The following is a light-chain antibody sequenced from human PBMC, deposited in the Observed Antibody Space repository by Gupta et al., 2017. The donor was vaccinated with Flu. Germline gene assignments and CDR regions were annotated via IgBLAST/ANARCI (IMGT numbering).Light chain of an antibody. CDR3: QVWDSSIDHGV. V-gene: IGLV3-21*02. Sequence: SHVLMQPPAVLVAPGQTARITWGGKNIAINGVHWYQQKPGQAPVLVVYDERDRPSGIPGRFSDSNSGDTATLTISRVEAGDEADYYCQVWDSSIDHGVFGGGTKLTVL. CDR1: NIAING. J-gene: IGLJ2*01. CDR2: DER.